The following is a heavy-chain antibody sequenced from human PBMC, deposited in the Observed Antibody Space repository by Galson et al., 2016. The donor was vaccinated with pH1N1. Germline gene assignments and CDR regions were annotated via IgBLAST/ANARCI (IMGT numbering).Heavy chain of an antibody. CDR3: ARDTRGWSLGY. CDR2: IFPGDSET. Sequence: QSGAEVKKPGESLKISCQGSGYNFITYWIAWVRQTPGKGLEWMGGIFPGDSETRYSPSFQGHITISADKSTNTASLQWTSLKASDTAIYYCARDTRGWSLGYWGQRTLVTVSS. V-gene: IGHV5-51*03. J-gene: IGHJ4*02. CDR1: GYNFITYW. D-gene: IGHD6-19*01.